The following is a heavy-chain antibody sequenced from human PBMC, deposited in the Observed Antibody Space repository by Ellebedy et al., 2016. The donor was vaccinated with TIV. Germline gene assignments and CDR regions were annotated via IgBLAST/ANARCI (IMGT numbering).Heavy chain of an antibody. V-gene: IGHV7-4-1*02. D-gene: IGHD6-13*01. J-gene: IGHJ6*03. Sequence: ASVKVSCKASGYTFTSYAMNWVRQAPGQGLEWMGWINTNTGNPTYAQGFTGRFVFSLDTSVSTAYLQISSLKAEDTAVYYCARDHYWQQLLNYYYMDVWGKGTTVTVSS. CDR1: GYTFTSYA. CDR2: INTNTGNP. CDR3: ARDHYWQQLLNYYYMDV.